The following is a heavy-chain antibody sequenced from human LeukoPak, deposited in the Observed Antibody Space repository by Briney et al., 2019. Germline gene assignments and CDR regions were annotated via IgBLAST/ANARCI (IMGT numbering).Heavy chain of an antibody. CDR3: ARDAGGPSYYYGMDV. D-gene: IGHD2-15*01. V-gene: IGHV1-18*04. CDR1: GYTFTSYG. CDR2: ISAYNGNT. Sequence: ASVKVSCKASGYTFTSYGISWVRQAPGQGLEWMGWISAYNGNTNYAQKLQGRVTMTTDTSTSTVYMELSSLRSEDTAVYYCARDAGGPSYYYGMDVWGKGTTVTVSS. J-gene: IGHJ6*04.